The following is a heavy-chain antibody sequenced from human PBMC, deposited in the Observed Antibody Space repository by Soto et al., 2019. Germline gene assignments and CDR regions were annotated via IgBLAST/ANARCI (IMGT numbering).Heavy chain of an antibody. CDR3: ARVFWVGGTGYFDY. D-gene: IGHD1-26*01. J-gene: IGHJ4*02. CDR1: GFTFRSYA. Sequence: EVQLLESGGGLVQPGGSLRLSCGASGFTFRSYAMSWVRQAPGKGLEWVSSISGSGGGTYYAGSVKGRFTISRDNSKSTLDLQMDSLRAEDTAVYYCARVFWVGGTGYFDYWGQGTLVTVSS. V-gene: IGHV3-23*01. CDR2: ISGSGGGT.